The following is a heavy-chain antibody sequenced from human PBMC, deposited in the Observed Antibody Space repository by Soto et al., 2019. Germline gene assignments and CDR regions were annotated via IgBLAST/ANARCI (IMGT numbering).Heavy chain of an antibody. CDR3: ADMRGQWLPRD. CDR2: INSGGSA. Sequence: QLQLQESGPGLVKPSETLSLTCTVSGGSIRSSDYYWGWIRQPPGEGLEWIGNINSGGSAYYNPSLRSRVSISLDKSKNTSSLKLSSVNAADAAVYYGADMRGQWLPRDWGQGILVTVS. CDR1: GGSIRSSDYY. J-gene: IGHJ4*02. D-gene: IGHD6-19*01. V-gene: IGHV4-39*01.